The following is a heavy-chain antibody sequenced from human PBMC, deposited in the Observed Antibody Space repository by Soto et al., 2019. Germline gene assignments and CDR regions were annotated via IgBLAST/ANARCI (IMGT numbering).Heavy chain of an antibody. CDR2: TSYDGSDK. Sequence: QVQLVESGGGVVQPGTYLRVSCVGSGFTFRSYVIHWVRQAPGKGLEWVALTSYDGSDKYYGDSVGGRFTISRYNSRNTVEWEMYSLRLEDTALYSCARWGTGGGLDVWGQGTLVSVSS. D-gene: IGHD3-16*01. V-gene: IGHV3-30*19. CDR3: ARWGTGGGLDV. CDR1: GFTFRSYV. J-gene: IGHJ1*01.